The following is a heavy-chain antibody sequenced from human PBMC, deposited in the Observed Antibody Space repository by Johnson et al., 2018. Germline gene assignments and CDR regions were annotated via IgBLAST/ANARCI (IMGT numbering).Heavy chain of an antibody. Sequence: QVQLVESVGGVVQPGRSLRLSCAASGFRFSSYGMHWVRQAPGKGLEWVAVIWYDGSNKYYADSVKGRFTISRDNSKNTLYLQMNSLRAEDTAVYYCAREGDGGFLVVPMDVWGQGTTVTVSS. D-gene: IGHD3-10*01. J-gene: IGHJ6*02. CDR1: GFRFSSYG. CDR3: AREGDGGFLVVPMDV. V-gene: IGHV3-33*01. CDR2: IWYDGSNK.